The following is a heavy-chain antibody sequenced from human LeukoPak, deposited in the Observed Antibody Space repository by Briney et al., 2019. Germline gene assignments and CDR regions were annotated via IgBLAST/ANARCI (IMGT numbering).Heavy chain of an antibody. J-gene: IGHJ4*02. V-gene: IGHV3-30*03. D-gene: IGHD6-19*01. CDR2: ISYDGSNK. CDR1: GFRFSGYV. Sequence: GGSLRLSYAASGFRFSGYVMHWVRQAPGKGLEWVALISYDGSNKYYGDSVKGRFTISRDNSKNTLSLEMSSLRGDDTALYYCARDSGGSLFDLWGQGTLVIVSS. CDR3: ARDSGGSLFDL.